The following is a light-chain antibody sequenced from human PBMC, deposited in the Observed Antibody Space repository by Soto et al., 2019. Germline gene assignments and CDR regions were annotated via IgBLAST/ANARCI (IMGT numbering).Light chain of an antibody. J-gene: IGLJ2*01. V-gene: IGLV1-40*01. CDR3: QSYDNSLSGHVV. Sequence: QSALTQPPSVSGAPGQSVTISCTGSSSNIGAPYDVHWYQHLPGTAPKLLIYGNSNRPSGVPDRFSGSKSGTSASLAITGLQAEDEGDYYCQSYDNSLSGHVVFGGGTQLTVL. CDR1: SSNIGAPYD. CDR2: GNS.